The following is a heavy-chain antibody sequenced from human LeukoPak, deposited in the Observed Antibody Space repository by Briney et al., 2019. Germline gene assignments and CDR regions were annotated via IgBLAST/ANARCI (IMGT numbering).Heavy chain of an antibody. CDR3: AKDLGYCGYVDY. V-gene: IGHV3-30*18. J-gene: IGHJ4*02. Sequence: GGSLRLSCAASGFTFSSYGMHWVRQAPGKGLEWVAVISYDGSNKYYADSVKGRFTISRDNSKNTLYLQMNSLRAEDTAVYYCAKDLGYCGYVDYWGQGTLVTVSS. CDR1: GFTFSSYG. D-gene: IGHD2-2*03. CDR2: ISYDGSNK.